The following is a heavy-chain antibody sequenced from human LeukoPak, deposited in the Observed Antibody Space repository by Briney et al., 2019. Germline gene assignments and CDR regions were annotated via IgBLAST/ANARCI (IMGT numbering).Heavy chain of an antibody. V-gene: IGHV4-31*03. CDR1: GGSISSGGYY. CDR3: ARADARFLSSSWSAFDWFDP. J-gene: IGHJ5*02. Sequence: PSETLSLTCTVSGGSISSGGYYWSWIRQHPGKGLEWIGYIYYSGSTYYNPSLKSRVTISVDTSKNQFSLKLSSVTAADTAVYYCARADARFLSSSWSAFDWFDPWGQGILVTVSS. D-gene: IGHD6-13*01. CDR2: IYYSGST.